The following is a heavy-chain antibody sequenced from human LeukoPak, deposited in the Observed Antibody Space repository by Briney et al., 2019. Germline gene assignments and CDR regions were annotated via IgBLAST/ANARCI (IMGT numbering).Heavy chain of an antibody. CDR2: ISNDGSNK. D-gene: IGHD7-27*01. V-gene: IGHV3-30-3*01. J-gene: IGHJ4*02. CDR1: GFTFSSYA. Sequence: PGGSLRLSCAASGFTFSSYAMHWVRQAPGKGLEWVAVISNDGSNKYYADSVKGRFTISRDNSKNTLYLQMNSLRAEDTAVYYCARDRDFWDFDYWGQGNPGHRLL. CDR3: ARDRDFWDFDY.